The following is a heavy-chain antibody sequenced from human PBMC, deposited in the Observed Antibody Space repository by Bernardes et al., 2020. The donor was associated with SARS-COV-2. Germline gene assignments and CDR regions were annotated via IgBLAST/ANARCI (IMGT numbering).Heavy chain of an antibody. CDR2: ITWNSGNI. D-gene: IGHD2-15*01. CDR1: GFTFDDYA. J-gene: IGHJ6*02. Sequence: GGSLRLSCAASGFTFDDYAMHWVRQLPGKGLEWVSGITWNSGNIGYADSLKGRFTISRDNAKNSLYLQMNSLRAEDTAVYYCARDIGCSGGSCYGNYYYGMDVWGQGTTVTVSS. CDR3: ARDIGCSGGSCYGNYYYGMDV. V-gene: IGHV3-9*01.